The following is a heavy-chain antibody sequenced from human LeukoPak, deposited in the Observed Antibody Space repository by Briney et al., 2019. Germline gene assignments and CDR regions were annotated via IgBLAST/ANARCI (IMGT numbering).Heavy chain of an antibody. CDR1: GFTFSSYS. D-gene: IGHD6-19*01. Sequence: PGGSLRLSCAASGFTFSSYSTNWVRQAPGKGLEWVSYISPRGGSMYFADSVKGRFTISRDNAENSLFLQMNSLTADDTAVYYCAAGRDIAVAGPGGYFDYWGQGTLVTVSS. V-gene: IGHV3-48*04. CDR3: AAGRDIAVAGPGGYFDY. J-gene: IGHJ4*02. CDR2: ISPRGGSM.